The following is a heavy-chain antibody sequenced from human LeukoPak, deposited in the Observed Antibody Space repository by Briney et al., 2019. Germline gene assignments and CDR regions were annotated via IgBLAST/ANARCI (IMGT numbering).Heavy chain of an antibody. V-gene: IGHV4-39*07. CDR1: GGSISSSSYY. D-gene: IGHD6-19*01. CDR3: ARAIAVAVFDY. CDR2: IYYSGST. J-gene: IGHJ4*02. Sequence: SETLSLTCTVSGGSISSSSYYWGWIRQPPGKGLEWIGSIYYSGSTYYNPSLKSRVTISVDTSKNQFSLKLSSVTAADTAVYYCARAIAVAVFDYWGQGTLVTVSS.